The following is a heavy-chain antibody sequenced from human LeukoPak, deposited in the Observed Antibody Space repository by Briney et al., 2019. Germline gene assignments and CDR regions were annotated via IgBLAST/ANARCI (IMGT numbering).Heavy chain of an antibody. Sequence: SETLSLTCTVSGGSISSYYWSWIRQPPGKGLEWIGYIYYSGSTNYNPSLKSRVTISVDPSKNQFSLKLSSVTAADTAVYYCARRGSGWSFDYWGQGTLVTVSS. D-gene: IGHD6-19*01. CDR2: IYYSGST. J-gene: IGHJ4*02. CDR3: ARRGSGWSFDY. CDR1: GGSISSYY. V-gene: IGHV4-59*08.